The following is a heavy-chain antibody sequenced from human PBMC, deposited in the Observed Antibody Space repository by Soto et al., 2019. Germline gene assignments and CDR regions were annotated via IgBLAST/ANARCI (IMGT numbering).Heavy chain of an antibody. J-gene: IGHJ4*02. CDR1: GYTFTSYY. V-gene: IGHV1-46*01. CDR3: ASGGEDSSGYHVFYFDY. D-gene: IGHD3-22*01. CDR2: INPSGGST. Sequence: GASVKVSCKASGYTFTSYYMHWVRQAPGQGLEWMGIINPSGGSTSYAQKFQGRVTMTRDTSTSTVYMELSSLRSEDTAVYYCASGGEDSSGYHVFYFDYWGQGALVTVS.